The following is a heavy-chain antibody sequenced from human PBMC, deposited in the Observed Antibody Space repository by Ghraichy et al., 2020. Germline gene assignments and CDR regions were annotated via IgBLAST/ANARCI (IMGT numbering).Heavy chain of an antibody. D-gene: IGHD4-11*01. J-gene: IGHJ4*02. CDR3: ARGASTHDYSFDY. Sequence: SQTLSLTCAVYGGSFSGYYWSWIRQPPGKGLEWIGEINHSGSTNYNPSLKSRVTISVDTSKNQFSLKLSSVTAADTAVYYCARGASTHDYSFDYWGQGTLVTVSS. V-gene: IGHV4-34*01. CDR1: GGSFSGYY. CDR2: INHSGST.